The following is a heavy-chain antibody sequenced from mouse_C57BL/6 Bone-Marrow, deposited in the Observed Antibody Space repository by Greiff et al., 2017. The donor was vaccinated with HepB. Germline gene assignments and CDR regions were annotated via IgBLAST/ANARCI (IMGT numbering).Heavy chain of an antibody. CDR1: GYTFTSYW. Sequence: QVHVKQSGAELVKPGASVKLSCKASGYTFTSYWMHWVKQRPGQGLEWIGMIHPNSGSTNYNEKFKSKATLTVDKSSSTAYMQLSSLTSEDSAVYYCARSGGYYYYFDYWGQGTTLTVSS. CDR2: IHPNSGST. D-gene: IGHD2-3*01. J-gene: IGHJ2*01. V-gene: IGHV1-64*01. CDR3: ARSGGYYYYFDY.